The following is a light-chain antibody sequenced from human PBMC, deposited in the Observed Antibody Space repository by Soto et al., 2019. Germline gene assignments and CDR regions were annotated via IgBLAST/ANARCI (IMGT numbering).Light chain of an antibody. CDR1: QSVTTR. CDR3: QQYGGSPIT. CDR2: GAS. Sequence: IVLTHSPGTLSLSPGERVTLSCRASQSVTTRLAWYQHKPGQAPRLLMSGASSRASGVPVRFSGSGSGTDFTLTISRLEPEDFALYYCQQYGGSPITFGLGTRLEI. J-gene: IGKJ5*01. V-gene: IGKV3-20*01.